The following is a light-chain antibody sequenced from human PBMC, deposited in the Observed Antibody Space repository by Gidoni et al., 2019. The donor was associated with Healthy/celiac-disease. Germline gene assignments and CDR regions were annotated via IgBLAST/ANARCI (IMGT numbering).Light chain of an antibody. Sequence: EIVMTQSPATLSVSPGERATPSCRASQSVSSNLAWYQQKPGQAPRLLIYGASTRATGIPARFSGSGSGTEFTLTISSLQSEDFAVYYCQQYNNWWTFXQXTKVEIK. CDR2: GAS. CDR3: QQYNNWWT. V-gene: IGKV3-15*01. J-gene: IGKJ1*01. CDR1: QSVSSN.